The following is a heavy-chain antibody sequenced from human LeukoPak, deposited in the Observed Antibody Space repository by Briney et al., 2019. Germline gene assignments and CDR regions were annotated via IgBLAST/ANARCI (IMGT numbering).Heavy chain of an antibody. CDR1: GYSFTSYW. CDR2: IYPGDSDT. CDR3: ARRSGMPLDY. V-gene: IGHV5-51*01. D-gene: IGHD1-26*01. Sequence: GETLKISCKGSGYSFTSYWIGWVRQMPGKGLEWMGLIYPGDSDTRYSPSLQGQVTISADKSSSTAYLQWGSLKASDTAMYYCARRSGMPLDYWGQGTLVTVSS. J-gene: IGHJ4*02.